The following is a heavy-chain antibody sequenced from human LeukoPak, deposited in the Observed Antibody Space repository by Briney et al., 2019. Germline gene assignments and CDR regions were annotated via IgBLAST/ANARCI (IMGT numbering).Heavy chain of an antibody. CDR1: VGSLSSDGYY. Sequence: SQTLSLTCTVCVGSLSSDGYYWRWIRQPPGRGLVWIGSTYHSGSTYNNPSLNVRVTISVDRSNAQSSLKLNSVTAADTAVYYSARGSVVSTYYFDYWGQGTLVTVSS. J-gene: IGHJ4*02. V-gene: IGHV4-30-2*01. CDR2: TYHSGST. CDR3: ARGSVVSTYYFDY. D-gene: IGHD2-2*01.